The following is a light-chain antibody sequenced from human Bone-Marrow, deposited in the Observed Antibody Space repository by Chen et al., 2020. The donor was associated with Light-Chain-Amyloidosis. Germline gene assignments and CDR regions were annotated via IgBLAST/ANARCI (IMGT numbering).Light chain of an antibody. CDR2: AVS. V-gene: IGLV2-14*03. Sequence: QSALTQPASVSGSPGQSITISCTGTSGDVGTYNYVSWYQQHQGKAPKVIIYAVSNRPSGVSNRYSGSKSGNTASLTISGLQAEDEADYYCSSFTSSSSYVFGPGTKVTVL. J-gene: IGLJ1*01. CDR3: SSFTSSSSYV. CDR1: SGDVGTYNY.